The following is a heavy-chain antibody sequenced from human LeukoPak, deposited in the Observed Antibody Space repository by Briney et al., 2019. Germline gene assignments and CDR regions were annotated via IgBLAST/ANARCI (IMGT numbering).Heavy chain of an antibody. Sequence: SETLSLTCTVSGGSTSVYYWSWIRQPPGKGLEWIGHIYYSGSTNYNPSLKSRVTVSVDTSRNQFSLKVNSLTAADAAVYYCARSILSYSSSWYYDFWGPGTLVSVSS. J-gene: IGHJ4*02. CDR2: IYYSGST. CDR1: GGSTSVYY. V-gene: IGHV4-59*01. D-gene: IGHD6-13*01. CDR3: ARSILSYSSSWYYDF.